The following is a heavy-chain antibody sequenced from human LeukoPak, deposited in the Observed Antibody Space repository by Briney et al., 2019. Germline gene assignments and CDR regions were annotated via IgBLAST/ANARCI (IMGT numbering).Heavy chain of an antibody. Sequence: GGSLRLSCAASGFTFSSYAMNWVRQAPGKGLEWVSSGHSDGTTYYADSVKGRFTVSRDNSKNTLSLQMNSLRAEDTAVYYCAKGSRIAARPTIWFDSWGQGTLVTVSS. CDR1: GFTFSSYA. J-gene: IGHJ5*01. D-gene: IGHD6-6*01. V-gene: IGHV3-23*01. CDR2: SGHSDGTT. CDR3: AKGSRIAARPTIWFDS.